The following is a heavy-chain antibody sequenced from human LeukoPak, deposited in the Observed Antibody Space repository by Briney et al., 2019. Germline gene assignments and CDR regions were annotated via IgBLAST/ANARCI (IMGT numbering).Heavy chain of an antibody. CDR2: ISSSSGTI. D-gene: IGHD3-22*01. J-gene: IGHJ5*02. CDR3: ASFSRAYYYDSSSYP. CDR1: GFTFSNYS. Sequence: GGSLRLSCAASGFTFSNYSMNWVRQAPGKGLEWVSYISSSSGTIYYADSVKGRFTISKDIAKNSLYLQMNSLRLEDTAVYYCASFSRAYYYDSSSYPWGQGTLVTVSS. V-gene: IGHV3-48*04.